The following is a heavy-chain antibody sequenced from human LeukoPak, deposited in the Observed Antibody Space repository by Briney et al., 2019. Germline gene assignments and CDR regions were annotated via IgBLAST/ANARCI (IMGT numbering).Heavy chain of an antibody. Sequence: SETLSLTCTVSGGSIIGHWWSWIRQPPGKGLEWIGDIFYSGGSTNYNPSLKSRLPMSLDTSKNQFSLKLTSVTAADTAMYYCARRNTADASIDFWGQGTLVTASS. CDR2: IFYSGGST. CDR3: ARRNTADASIDF. J-gene: IGHJ4*02. CDR1: GGSIIGHW. V-gene: IGHV4-59*08. D-gene: IGHD2/OR15-2a*01.